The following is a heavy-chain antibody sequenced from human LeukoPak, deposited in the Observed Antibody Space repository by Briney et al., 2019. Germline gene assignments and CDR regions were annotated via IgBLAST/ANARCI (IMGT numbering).Heavy chain of an antibody. CDR2: IYHSGST. J-gene: IGHJ6*02. CDR1: GGSISSGGYS. CDR3: ARDPDRGPSYYYYGMDV. V-gene: IGHV4-30-2*05. Sequence: SETLSLTCAVSGGSISSGGYSWSWIRQPPGKGLEWIGYIYHSGSTYYNPSLKSRVTISVDTSKNQFSLKLSSVTAADTAVYYCARDPDRGPSYYYYGMDVWGQGTTVTVSS.